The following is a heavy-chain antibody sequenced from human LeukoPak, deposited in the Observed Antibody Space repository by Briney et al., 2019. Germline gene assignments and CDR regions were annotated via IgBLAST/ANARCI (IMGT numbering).Heavy chain of an antibody. D-gene: IGHD3-22*01. CDR1: GFTFTKFW. Sequence: GGSLRLSCEASGFTFTKFWMSWVRQAPGKGLEWVANIQEDGKKENYVDSVRGRFTISRDNAKNSIYLQMNSLRVEDTAVYYCARVVYYYDSSGYPGAFDIWGQGTMVTVSS. CDR2: IQEDGKKE. CDR3: ARVVYYYDSSGYPGAFDI. J-gene: IGHJ3*02. V-gene: IGHV3-7*01.